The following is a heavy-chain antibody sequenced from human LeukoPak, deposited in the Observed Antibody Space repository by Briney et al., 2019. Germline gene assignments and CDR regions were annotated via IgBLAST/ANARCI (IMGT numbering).Heavy chain of an antibody. D-gene: IGHD3-3*01. V-gene: IGHV4-61*01. CDR3: ARTFGVVYYYYGMDV. J-gene: IGHJ6*02. CDR1: GGSVSSGSYY. CDR2: IYYSGST. Sequence: SETLSLTCTVSGGSVSSGSYYWSWIRQPPGKGLEWIGYIYYSGSTNYNPSLKSRVTISVDTSKNQFSLKLSSVTAADTAVYYCARTFGVVYYYYGMDVWGQGTTVTVSS.